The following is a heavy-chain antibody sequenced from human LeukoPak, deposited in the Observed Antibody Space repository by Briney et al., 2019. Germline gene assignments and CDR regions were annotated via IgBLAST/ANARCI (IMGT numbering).Heavy chain of an antibody. CDR3: ATIRGWLGY. D-gene: IGHD5-24*01. Sequence: PGGSLRLSCAASGFSFSDHYMDWVRQAPGKGLEWVGRIKNKANSYITDYAASVQGRFTISRDDSQDSLYLQMNSLKTEDTAVYYCATIRGWLGYWGQGTLVTVSS. CDR1: GFSFSDHY. CDR2: IKNKANSYIT. V-gene: IGHV3-72*01. J-gene: IGHJ4*02.